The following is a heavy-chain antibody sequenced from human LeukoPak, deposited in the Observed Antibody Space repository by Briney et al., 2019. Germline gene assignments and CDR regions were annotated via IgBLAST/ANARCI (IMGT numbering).Heavy chain of an antibody. D-gene: IGHD4-17*01. CDR2: ISSSGSTI. J-gene: IGHJ4*02. CDR1: GFTFSDYY. CDR3: ARDLPYGDYVDY. Sequence: GGSLRLSCAASGFTFSDYYMSWIRQAPGKGLEWVSYISSSGSTIYYTDSVKGRFTISRDNAKNSLYLQMNSLRAEDTAVYYCARDLPYGDYVDYWGQGTLVTVSS. V-gene: IGHV3-11*01.